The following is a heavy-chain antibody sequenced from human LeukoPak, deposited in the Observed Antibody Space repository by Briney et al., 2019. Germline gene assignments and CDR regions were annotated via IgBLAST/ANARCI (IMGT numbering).Heavy chain of an antibody. Sequence: GGPLRLSCAASVFTFDDYGMSWVRQATGKGLEWVSGINWNGGSTGYADSVKGRFTIYRDNAKNSLYLQMNSQRAEHTALYYCARETARDYYYYYYLDVWGKGTTVTVSS. CDR2: INWNGGST. CDR1: VFTFDDYG. CDR3: ARETARDYYYYYYLDV. J-gene: IGHJ6*03. V-gene: IGHV3-20*04.